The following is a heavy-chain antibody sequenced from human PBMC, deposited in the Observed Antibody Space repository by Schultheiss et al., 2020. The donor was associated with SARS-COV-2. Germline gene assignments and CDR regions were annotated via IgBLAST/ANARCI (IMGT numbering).Heavy chain of an antibody. V-gene: IGHV4-39*01. J-gene: IGHJ4*02. CDR3: ARRRQDTNAYSYFDS. D-gene: IGHD4-11*01. CDR2: IYYSGST. CDR1: GGSISSSSYY. Sequence: SQTLSLTCTVSGGSISSSSYYWGWIRQPPGKGLEWIGSIYYSGSTYYNPSLKSRVTISVDTSKNQFSLKLSSVTAADTAVYYCARRRQDTNAYSYFDSWGRGALVTVSS.